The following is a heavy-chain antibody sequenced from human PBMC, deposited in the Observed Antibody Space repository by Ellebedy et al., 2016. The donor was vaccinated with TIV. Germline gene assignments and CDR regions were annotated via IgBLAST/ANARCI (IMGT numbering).Heavy chain of an antibody. CDR3: ARDTPMWELLPVDPFDY. V-gene: IGHV1-3*01. Sequence: ASVKVSXXASGYTFTSYAMHWVRQAPGQRLEWMGWINAGNGNTKYSQKFQGRVTITRDTSASTAYMELSSLRSEDTAVYYCARDTPMWELLPVDPFDYWGQGTLVTVSS. D-gene: IGHD1-26*01. CDR1: GYTFTSYA. CDR2: INAGNGNT. J-gene: IGHJ4*02.